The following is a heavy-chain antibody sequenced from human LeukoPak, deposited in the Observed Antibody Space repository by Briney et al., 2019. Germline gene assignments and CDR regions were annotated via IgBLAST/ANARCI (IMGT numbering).Heavy chain of an antibody. J-gene: IGHJ4*02. Sequence: SETLSLTCAVSGYSISSGYYWGWIRPPPGKGLEWIGSIYHSGSTYYNPSLKSRVTMSVDTSKNQFSLKLSSVTAADTAVYYCASRIMITFGGVIAFDYWGQGTLVTVSS. CDR3: ASRIMITFGGVIAFDY. CDR2: IYHSGST. D-gene: IGHD3-16*02. CDR1: GYSISSGYY. V-gene: IGHV4-38-2*01.